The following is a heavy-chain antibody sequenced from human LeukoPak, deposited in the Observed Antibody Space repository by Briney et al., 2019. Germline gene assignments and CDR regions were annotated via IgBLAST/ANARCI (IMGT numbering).Heavy chain of an antibody. J-gene: IGHJ4*02. D-gene: IGHD3-3*01. CDR1: GGSISSGSYY. CDR3: ARGTIFGVVTGLYYFDY. V-gene: IGHV4-61*02. CDR2: IYTSGGT. Sequence: PSQTLSLTCTVSGGSISSGSYYWSWIRQPAGKGLEWIGRIYTSGGTNYNPSLKSRVTISVDTSKNQFSLKLSSVTAADAAVYYCARGTIFGVVTGLYYFDYWGQGTLVTVSS.